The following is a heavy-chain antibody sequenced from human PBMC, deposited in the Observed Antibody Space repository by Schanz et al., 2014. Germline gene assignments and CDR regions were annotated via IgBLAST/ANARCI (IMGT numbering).Heavy chain of an antibody. CDR3: AREQIMAAAGLVDY. V-gene: IGHV3-33*01. CDR1: GFAFSVYG. CDR2: IWSDGSTK. D-gene: IGHD6-13*01. J-gene: IGHJ4*02. Sequence: VRLVESGGGVVQFGRSLRLSCAASGFAFSVYGMHWVRQAPGKGPEWVAVIWSDGSTKYYGDSVKGRFTISRDNSKNTLYLQMNSLRAEDTAVYYCAREQIMAAAGLVDYCGQGTLVTVSS.